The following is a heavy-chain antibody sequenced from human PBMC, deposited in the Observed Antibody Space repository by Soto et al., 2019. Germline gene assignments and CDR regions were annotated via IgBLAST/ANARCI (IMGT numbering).Heavy chain of an antibody. CDR1: GFTFSSYW. D-gene: IGHD2-2*01. J-gene: IGHJ6*03. CDR2: IKQDGSEK. CDR3: ARSGYCSSTSCPYYYYYMDV. V-gene: IGHV3-7*01. Sequence: GGSLRLSCAASGFTFSSYWMSWVRQAPGKGLEWVANIKQDGSEKYYVDSVKGRFTISRDNAKNSLYLQMNSLRAEDTAVYYCARSGYCSSTSCPYYYYYMDVWGKGTTVTVPS.